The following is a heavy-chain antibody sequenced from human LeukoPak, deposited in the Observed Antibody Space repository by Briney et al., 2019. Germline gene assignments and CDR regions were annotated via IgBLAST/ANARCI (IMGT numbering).Heavy chain of an antibody. D-gene: IGHD6-13*01. Sequence: SETLSLTCTVSGGSISSGDYYWSWIRQPPGKGLEWIGYIYYSGSTYYNPSLKSRVTISVDTSKNQFSLKLSSVTAADTAVYYCARGLRSSHPSYYFDYWGQGTLVTVSS. CDR1: GGSISSGDYY. J-gene: IGHJ4*02. CDR2: IYYSGST. CDR3: ARGLRSSHPSYYFDY. V-gene: IGHV4-30-4*01.